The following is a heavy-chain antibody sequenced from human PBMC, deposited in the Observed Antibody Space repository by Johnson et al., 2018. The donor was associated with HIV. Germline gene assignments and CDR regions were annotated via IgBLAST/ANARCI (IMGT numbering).Heavy chain of an antibody. D-gene: IGHD6-13*01. CDR2: IKEDGSED. J-gene: IGHJ3*02. CDR1: GFTFGNYW. CDR3: ARDGVYSRWTYTFDI. Sequence: EVQLVESGGGLVQPGGSLRLSCAASGFTFGNYWMSWVRQAPGKGLEWLANIKEDGSEDYYVDSLKGRFTISRDNAQKSLYLQMDSLRVEDSAVYYCARDGVYSRWTYTFDIWGQGTMVTVSS. V-gene: IGHV3-7*05.